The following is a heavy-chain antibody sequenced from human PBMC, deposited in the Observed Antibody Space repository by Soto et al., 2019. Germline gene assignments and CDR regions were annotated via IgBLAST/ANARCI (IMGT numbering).Heavy chain of an antibody. CDR3: ARALDYYDSSGYYHRGAFDI. CDR1: GGSISSGGYY. J-gene: IGHJ3*02. CDR2: IYYSGST. D-gene: IGHD3-22*01. V-gene: IGHV4-31*03. Sequence: QVQLQESGPGLVKPSQTLSLTCTVSGGSISSGGYYWSWIRQHPGKGLEWIGYIYYSGSTYYNPSLKSRVTRSVDTSKNQFSLKLSSVTAADTAVYYCARALDYYDSSGYYHRGAFDIWGQGTMVTVSS.